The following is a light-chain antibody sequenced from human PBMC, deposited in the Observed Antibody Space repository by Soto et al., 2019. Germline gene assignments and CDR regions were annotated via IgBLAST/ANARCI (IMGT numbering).Light chain of an antibody. J-gene: IGKJ1*01. V-gene: IGKV3-11*01. CDR3: QQRSTWPPT. CDR2: DAS. Sequence: EIVLTQSPATLSLSPGERATLSCRASQSVSSYLAWYQQKPGQAPRLLIYDASNRATGIPARFSGSGSGIDFTLTISSLEPEDFAVYYCQQRSTWPPTFGHGTKVDIK. CDR1: QSVSSY.